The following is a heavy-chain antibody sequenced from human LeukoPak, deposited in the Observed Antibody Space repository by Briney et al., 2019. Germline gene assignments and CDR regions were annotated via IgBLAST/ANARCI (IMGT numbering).Heavy chain of an antibody. CDR1: GFNFSNYE. CDR3: ARGHGGSFDY. D-gene: IGHD1-26*01. Sequence: SGGSLRLSCGASGFNFSNYEMNWVRQAPGKGLEWVSYISSSGSTIYYADSVKGRFTISRDNAKNSLYLQMNSLRAEDTAVYYCARGHGGSFDYWGQGTLVTVSS. J-gene: IGHJ4*02. CDR2: ISSSGSTI. V-gene: IGHV3-48*03.